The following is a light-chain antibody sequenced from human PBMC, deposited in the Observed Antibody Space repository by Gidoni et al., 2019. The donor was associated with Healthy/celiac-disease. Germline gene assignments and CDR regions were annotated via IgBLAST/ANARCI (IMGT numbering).Light chain of an antibody. CDR2: GAS. J-gene: IGKJ3*01. V-gene: IGKV3-20*01. CDR1: QSVSSSY. Sequence: EIVLTQSPGTLSLSPGERATLSCRASQSVSSSYLAWYQQKPGQAPRLLIYGASSRATGIPDRFSGSGSGTDFTLTISRLEPEDFAAYYRQQYGSSPFTFGPGTKVDIK. CDR3: QQYGSSPFT.